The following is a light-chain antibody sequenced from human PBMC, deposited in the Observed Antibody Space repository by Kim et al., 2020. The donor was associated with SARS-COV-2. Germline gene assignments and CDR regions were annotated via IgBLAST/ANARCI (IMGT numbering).Light chain of an antibody. CDR3: QHYNSYSNM. CDR1: QSVSSN. J-gene: IGKJ2*01. V-gene: IGKV3-15*01. CDR2: GAS. Sequence: EIVMTQSPATLSVSPGERATLSCRASQSVSSNLAWYQQKPGQAPRLLIYGASTRATGIPARFSGSGSGTEFTLTISSLQSEDFATYYCQHYNSYSNMFGQGTKLEI.